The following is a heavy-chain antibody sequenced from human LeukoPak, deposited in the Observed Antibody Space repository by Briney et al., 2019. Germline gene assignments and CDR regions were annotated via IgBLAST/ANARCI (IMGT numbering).Heavy chain of an antibody. CDR1: GFTFCSFC. V-gene: IGHV3-30*02. Sequence: PGGSLRPSCAASGFTFCSFCMDWGPQAPGEGLEWVAFIRFDGSNKYYTDSVRGRFTISRDNSKNTLYLQMNSLRAEDTAVYYCAKDSGRYSHFDYWGQGTLVAVSS. D-gene: IGHD1-26*01. CDR3: AKDSGRYSHFDY. J-gene: IGHJ4*02. CDR2: IRFDGSNK.